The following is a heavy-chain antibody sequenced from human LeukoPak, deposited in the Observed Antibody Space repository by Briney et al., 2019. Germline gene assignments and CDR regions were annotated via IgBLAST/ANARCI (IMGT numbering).Heavy chain of an antibody. CDR1: GFTVSSNY. CDR2: ITWNRDNI. Sequence: GGSQRLSCAASGFTVSSNYMSWVRQASGKGLEWVAGITWNRDNIGYGDSVKGRFTISRDNVKNVLYLQMNSLRPEDTALYYCAKDLSSAITSALVLDVWGQGTTV. V-gene: IGHV3-9*01. CDR3: AKDLSSAITSALVLDV. D-gene: IGHD3-22*01. J-gene: IGHJ6*02.